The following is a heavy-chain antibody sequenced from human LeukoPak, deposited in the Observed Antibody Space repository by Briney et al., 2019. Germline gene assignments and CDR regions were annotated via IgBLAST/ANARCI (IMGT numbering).Heavy chain of an antibody. D-gene: IGHD3-22*01. Sequence: SETLSLTCTVSGGSISSYYWSWIRQPPGKGLEWIGYIYYSGSTNYNPSLKGRVTISVDTSKNQFSLKLSSVTAADTAVYYCARVDSSGYEYYFDYWGQGTLVTVSS. J-gene: IGHJ4*02. CDR3: ARVDSSGYEYYFDY. CDR2: IYYSGST. CDR1: GGSISSYY. V-gene: IGHV4-59*01.